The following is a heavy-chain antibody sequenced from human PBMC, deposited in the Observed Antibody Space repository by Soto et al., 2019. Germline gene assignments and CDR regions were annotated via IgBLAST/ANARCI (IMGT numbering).Heavy chain of an antibody. CDR2: IYYSGST. J-gene: IGHJ6*02. D-gene: IGHD2-15*01. CDR3: ARLLRHNYYGMDV. CDR1: GGSISSGDYY. V-gene: IGHV4-30-4*01. Sequence: SETLSLTCTVSGGSISSGDYYWSWIRQPPGKGLEWIGYIYYSGSTYYNPSLKSRVTISVDTSKNQFSLKLSSATAADTAVYYCARLLRHNYYGMDVWGQGTTLTVSS.